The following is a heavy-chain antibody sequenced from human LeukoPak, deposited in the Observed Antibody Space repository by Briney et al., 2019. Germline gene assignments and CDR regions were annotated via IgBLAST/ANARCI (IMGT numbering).Heavy chain of an antibody. CDR3: ARVDTAMGSLDY. V-gene: IGHV3-33*08. CDR1: GFTFSSYW. J-gene: IGHJ4*02. Sequence: GGSLRLSCAASGFTFSSYWMHWVRQAPGKGLEGVAIIWNDGSNENYADSVKGRFTISRDNSKNTLYLQMNTLRAEDTAVYYCARVDTAMGSLDYWGQGTLVTVSS. CDR2: IWNDGSNE. D-gene: IGHD5-18*01.